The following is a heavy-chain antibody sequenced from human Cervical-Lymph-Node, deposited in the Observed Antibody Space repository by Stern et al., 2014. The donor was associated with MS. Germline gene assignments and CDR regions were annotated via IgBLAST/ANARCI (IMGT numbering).Heavy chain of an antibody. CDR1: GFTFSSYR. Sequence: DQLVESGGGVVQPGRSLRLSCAASGFTFSSYRLHWVRQAPGKGLEWVAVISYDGSNKCYADSVKGRFTISRDNSKNTLYLQMNRLRAEDTAVDYCAKEGGDYDWGQGTLVTVSS. V-gene: IGHV3-30*18. CDR2: ISYDGSNK. J-gene: IGHJ4*02. D-gene: IGHD4-17*01. CDR3: AKEGGDYD.